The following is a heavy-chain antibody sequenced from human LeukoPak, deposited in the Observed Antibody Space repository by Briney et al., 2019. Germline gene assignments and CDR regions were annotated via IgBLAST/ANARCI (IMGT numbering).Heavy chain of an antibody. V-gene: IGHV3-11*06. CDR3: ARGTPSYYDFWSGYIITYFDY. J-gene: IGHJ4*02. D-gene: IGHD3-3*01. CDR1: GFAFRDYH. CDR2: IVGSSSYT. Sequence: PGGSLRLSCAASGFAFRDYHMSWIRQAPGKGLEWVAYIVGSSSYTNYADSVKGRFTISRDNAKNSLYLQMNSLRAEDTAVYYCARGTPSYYDFWSGYIITYFDYWGQGTLVTVSS.